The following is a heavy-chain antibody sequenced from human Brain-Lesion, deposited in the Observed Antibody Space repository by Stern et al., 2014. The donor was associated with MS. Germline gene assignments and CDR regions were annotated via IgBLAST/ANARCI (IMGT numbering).Heavy chain of an antibody. CDR3: ARVYNTIYGIVTQRGSGMDV. V-gene: IGHV3-7*01. Sequence: EVQLVESGGGLVQPGGSLTISCTAAGFTFGNYWMTWVRQAPGKGLAWLANIKADGTEKNYVDSVKGRFTISRDNARNSLYLQMNSLRVEDTALYYCARVYNTIYGIVTQRGSGMDVWGQGTTVIVSS. J-gene: IGHJ6*02. CDR2: IKADGTEK. D-gene: IGHD3-3*01. CDR1: GFTFGNYW.